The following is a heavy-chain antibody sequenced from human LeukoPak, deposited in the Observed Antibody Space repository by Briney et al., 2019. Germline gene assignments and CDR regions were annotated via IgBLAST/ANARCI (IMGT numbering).Heavy chain of an antibody. CDR1: GFTVSSNY. V-gene: IGHV3-66*01. CDR2: IYSGGST. Sequence: GGSLRLSCAASGFTVSSNYMSWVRQAPGKGLEWVSVIYSGGSTYYADSVKGRFTISRDNSKNTLYLQMNSLRAEDTAVYYCARDLSSIRYRFGMDVWGQGTTVTVSS. J-gene: IGHJ6*02. D-gene: IGHD6-13*01. CDR3: ARDLSSIRYRFGMDV.